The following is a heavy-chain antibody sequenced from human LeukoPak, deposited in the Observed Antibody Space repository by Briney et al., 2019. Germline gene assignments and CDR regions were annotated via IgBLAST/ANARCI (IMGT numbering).Heavy chain of an antibody. Sequence: GGSLRLSCAASGFTVSSNYMSWVRQAPGKGLEWVSVIYSGGSTYYADSVKGRFTISRDNSKNTLYLQMNSLGAGDTAVYYCARDKWGAVAGLDYWGQGTLVTVSS. CDR2: IYSGGST. V-gene: IGHV3-53*01. D-gene: IGHD6-19*01. CDR1: GFTVSSNY. J-gene: IGHJ4*02. CDR3: ARDKWGAVAGLDY.